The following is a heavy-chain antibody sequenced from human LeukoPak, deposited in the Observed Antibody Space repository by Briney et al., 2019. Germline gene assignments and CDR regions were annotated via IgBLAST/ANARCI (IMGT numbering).Heavy chain of an antibody. CDR2: ISYDGSNK. D-gene: IGHD1-1*01. CDR3: ARSPDMKRVYYMDV. Sequence: GRSLRLSCAASGFTFSSYGMHWVRQAPGKGLEWVAVISYDGSNKYYADSVKGRFTISRDNSKNTLYLQMNSLRAEDTAVYYCARSPDMKRVYYMDVWGKGTTVTVSS. CDR1: GFTFSSYG. J-gene: IGHJ6*03. V-gene: IGHV3-30*03.